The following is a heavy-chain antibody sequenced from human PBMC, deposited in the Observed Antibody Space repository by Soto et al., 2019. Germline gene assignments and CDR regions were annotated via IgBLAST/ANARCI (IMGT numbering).Heavy chain of an antibody. J-gene: IGHJ3*02. Sequence: GGSLRLSCAASGFTFSSYWMSWVRQAPGKGLEWVANIKQDGSEKYYVDSVKGRFAISRDNAKNSLYLQTNSLRAEDTAVYYCARDGGGFAFDIWGQGTMVTVS. CDR1: GFTFSSYW. V-gene: IGHV3-7*01. D-gene: IGHD3-10*01. CDR2: IKQDGSEK. CDR3: ARDGGGFAFDI.